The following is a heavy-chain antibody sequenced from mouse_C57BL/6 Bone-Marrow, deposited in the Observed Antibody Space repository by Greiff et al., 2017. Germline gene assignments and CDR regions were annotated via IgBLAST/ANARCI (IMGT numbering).Heavy chain of an antibody. V-gene: IGHV5-15*01. D-gene: IGHD1-1*01. CDR2: ISNLAYSI. J-gene: IGHJ3*01. CDR1: GFTFSDYG. Sequence: EVQLMESGGGLVQPGGSLKLSCAASGFTFSDYGMAWVRQAPRKGPEWVAFISNLAYSIYYADTVTGRFTISRENAKNTLFLEMSSLRSEDTAMYYCASSYYSGSSPAWFAYWGQGTLVTVSA. CDR3: ASSYYSGSSPAWFAY.